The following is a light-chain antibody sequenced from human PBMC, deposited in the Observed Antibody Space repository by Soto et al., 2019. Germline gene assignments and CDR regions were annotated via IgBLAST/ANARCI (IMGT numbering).Light chain of an antibody. V-gene: IGLV1-40*01. CDR3: QSYDSSLIGWV. Sequence: QSVLTQPPSVSGAPGQRVTLSCTESSSNIGAGYDVHWYQQLPGTAPKLLIYGNSNRPSGVPDRFSGSKSGTSASLAITGRQAEDEADYYCQSYDSSLIGWVFGGGTKLTVL. CDR1: SSNIGAGYD. J-gene: IGLJ3*02. CDR2: GNS.